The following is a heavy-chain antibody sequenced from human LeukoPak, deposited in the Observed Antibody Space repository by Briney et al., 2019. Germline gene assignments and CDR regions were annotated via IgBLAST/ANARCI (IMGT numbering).Heavy chain of an antibody. V-gene: IGHV3-48*01. D-gene: IGHD5-24*01. Sequence: GGSLRLSCAASGFTFSTSGMNWVRQAPGKGLEWVSYIISSSNTIYYADSVKGPFTISRDNSKNSLYLQMNSLKAEDTAVYYCAREEKMEEGYYYYMDVWGKGTTVTVSS. CDR3: AREEKMEEGYYYYMDV. J-gene: IGHJ6*03. CDR2: IISSSNTI. CDR1: GFTFSTSG.